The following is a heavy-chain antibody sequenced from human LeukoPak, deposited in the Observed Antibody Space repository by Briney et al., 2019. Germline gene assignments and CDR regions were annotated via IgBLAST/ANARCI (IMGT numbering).Heavy chain of an antibody. V-gene: IGHV3-53*01. CDR3: AREYYDNSGGEDAFDI. J-gene: IGHJ3*02. CDR2: IYSGGST. Sequence: GGSLRLSCAASGFTVSSNYMNWVRQAPGKGLEWVSVIYSGGSTFYADSVEGRFTISRDNSNNTLYLQMNSLRTEDTAMYYCAREYYDNSGGEDAFDIWGPGTMVTVSS. CDR1: GFTVSSNY. D-gene: IGHD3-22*01.